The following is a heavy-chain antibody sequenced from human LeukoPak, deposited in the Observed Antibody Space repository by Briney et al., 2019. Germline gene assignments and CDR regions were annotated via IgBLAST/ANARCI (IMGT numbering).Heavy chain of an antibody. Sequence: ASVKVSCKASGFTFTNYYMYWVRQAPGQGLEWMGIINPSGGSTTYAQKFQGRVTMTRDTSTSAVYMELSSLRSEDTAVYYCARALLEWGQGTLVTVSS. CDR1: GFTFTNYY. V-gene: IGHV1-46*01. CDR2: INPSGGST. D-gene: IGHD3-3*01. CDR3: ARALLE. J-gene: IGHJ4*02.